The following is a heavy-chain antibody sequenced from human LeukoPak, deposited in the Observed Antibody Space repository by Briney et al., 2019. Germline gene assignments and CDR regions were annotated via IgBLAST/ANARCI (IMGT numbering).Heavy chain of an antibody. CDR2: ISNGGGSA. J-gene: IGHJ4*02. CDR1: GFTFSSYP. D-gene: IGHD1-14*01. CDR3: AARPRMPPRFDN. V-gene: IGHV3-23*01. Sequence: GGSLRLSCAGSGFTFSSYPMSWVRQAPGKGLQWVSAISNGGGSAYYADSVKGRFTISRDNSKSTLYLQMNSLGAEDTAIYYCAARPRMPPRFDNWGQGTLVTVSS.